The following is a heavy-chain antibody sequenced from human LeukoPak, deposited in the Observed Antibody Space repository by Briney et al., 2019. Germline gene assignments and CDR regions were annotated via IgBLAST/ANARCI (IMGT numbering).Heavy chain of an antibody. V-gene: IGHV1-18*01. CDR1: GHTFTSYG. J-gene: IGHJ6*02. CDR2: ISAYNGNT. CDR3: ARDLYSSSWYYEHYYYGMDV. Sequence: ASVKVSCKASGHTFTSYGISWVRQAPGQGLEWMGWISAYNGNTNYAQKLQGRVTMTTDTSTSTAYMELRSLRSDDTAVYYCARDLYSSSWYYEHYYYGMDVWGQGTTVTVSS. D-gene: IGHD6-13*01.